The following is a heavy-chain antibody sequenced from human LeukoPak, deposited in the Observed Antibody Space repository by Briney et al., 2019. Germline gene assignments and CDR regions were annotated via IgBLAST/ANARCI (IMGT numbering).Heavy chain of an antibody. J-gene: IGHJ4*02. Sequence: PSETLSLTCTVSGGSISSSSYYWGWIRQPPGKGLEWIGSIYYSGSTYYNPSLKSRVTISVDTSKNQFSLKLSSVTAADTAVYYCATTDIYSSSWYFDYWGQGTLVTVSS. CDR1: GGSISSSSYY. CDR2: IYYSGST. V-gene: IGHV4-39*07. D-gene: IGHD6-13*01. CDR3: ATTDIYSSSWYFDY.